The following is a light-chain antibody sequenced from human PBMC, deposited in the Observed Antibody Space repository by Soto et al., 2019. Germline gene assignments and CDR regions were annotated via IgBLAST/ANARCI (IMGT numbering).Light chain of an antibody. J-gene: IGLJ3*02. CDR1: TGTVTSGHY. V-gene: IGLV7-46*01. CDR3: FLSYSGARV. Sequence: QAVVTQEPSLTVSPGGTVTLTCGSSTGTVTSGHYPYWFHQKPGQAPRTLVYNTSDKHSWTPARFSGSLLGGKAALTLSGAQPEDEADFYCFLSYSGARVFGGGTQLTVL. CDR2: NTS.